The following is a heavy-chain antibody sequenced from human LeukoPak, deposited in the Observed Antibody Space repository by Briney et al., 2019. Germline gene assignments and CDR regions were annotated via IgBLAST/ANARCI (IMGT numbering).Heavy chain of an antibody. CDR2: IIPIFGTA. V-gene: IGHV1-69*13. CDR3: AAVVPAVMGYFDY. J-gene: IGHJ4*02. CDR1: GGTFSSYA. Sequence: SVKVSCKASGGTFSSYAISWVRQAPGRGLEWMGGIIPIFGTANYAQKFQGRVTITADESTSTAYMELSSLRSEDTAVYYCAAVVPAVMGYFDYWGQGTLVTVSS. D-gene: IGHD2-2*01.